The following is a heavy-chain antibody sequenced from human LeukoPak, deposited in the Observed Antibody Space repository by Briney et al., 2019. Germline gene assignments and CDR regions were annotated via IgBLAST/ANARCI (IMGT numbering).Heavy chain of an antibody. CDR3: ARDPSQRWHYYFDY. CDR1: GFTFSSYA. CDR2: ISYDGSNK. D-gene: IGHD4-23*01. J-gene: IGHJ4*02. V-gene: IGHV3-30-3*01. Sequence: GGSLRLSCAASGFTFSSYAMHWVRQAPGKGLEWVAVISYDGSNKYYADSVKGRFTISRDNSKNTLYLQMNSLRAEDTAVYYCARDPSQRWHYYFDYWGQGTLVTVSS.